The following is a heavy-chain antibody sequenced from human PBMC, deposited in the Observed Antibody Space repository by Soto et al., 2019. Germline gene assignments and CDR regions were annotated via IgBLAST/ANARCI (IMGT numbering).Heavy chain of an antibody. Sequence: GGSLRLSCAASGFTFRDYYMSWIRQAPGKGLEWISYISISGSSIYYADSLKGRFTISRDDAKNLLYLQMNSLRAEDTAVYYCANGPDYYDSSGYYHGAFDIWGQGTMVTVSS. CDR1: GFTFRDYY. V-gene: IGHV3-11*01. CDR3: ANGPDYYDSSGYYHGAFDI. CDR2: ISISGSSI. J-gene: IGHJ3*02. D-gene: IGHD3-22*01.